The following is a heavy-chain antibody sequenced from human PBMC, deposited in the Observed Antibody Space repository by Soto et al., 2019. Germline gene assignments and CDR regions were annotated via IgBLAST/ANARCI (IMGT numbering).Heavy chain of an antibody. D-gene: IGHD2-8*01. CDR2: FYHSGTT. V-gene: IGHV4-59*01. CDR3: ARDPGYCTNGVCPIFDF. CDR1: GDSIKNYF. Sequence: SETLSLTCTVSGDSIKNYFWSWVRQPPGKGLEWIGHFYHSGTTNYSPALKSRVTISIDQSKNQFSLGLNSVTAAGTAVYFCARDPGYCTNGVCPIFDFWGQGIPVTAS. J-gene: IGHJ4*02.